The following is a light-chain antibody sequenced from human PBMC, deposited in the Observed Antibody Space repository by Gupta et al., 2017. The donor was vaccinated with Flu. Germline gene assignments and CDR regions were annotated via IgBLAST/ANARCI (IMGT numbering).Light chain of an antibody. CDR2: EVG. CDR1: NTCAGDSSD. CDR3: CSSTIKSPYG. Sequence: SVTNTCAGDSSDVSWYQQHQDKAPKLVIYEVGNRPSGVPDRFSGSKSGNTASLSISGLQAEDEADYYCCSSTIKSPYGFGTGIKVTVL. V-gene: IGLV2-14*01. J-gene: IGLJ1*01.